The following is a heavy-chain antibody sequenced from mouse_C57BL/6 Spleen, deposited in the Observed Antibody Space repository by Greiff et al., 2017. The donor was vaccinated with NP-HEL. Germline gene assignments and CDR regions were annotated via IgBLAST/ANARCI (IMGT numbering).Heavy chain of an antibody. CDR2: ISYDGSN. J-gene: IGHJ1*03. V-gene: IGHV3-6*01. CDR3: ARDPCTNWYFDV. D-gene: IGHD2-14*01. CDR1: GYSITSGYY. Sequence: EVQRVESGPGLVKPSQSLSLTCSVTGYSITSGYYWNWIRQFPGNKLEWMGYISYDGSNNYNPSLKNRISITRDTSKNQFFLKLNSVTTEDTATYYCARDPCTNWYFDVWGTGTTVTVSS.